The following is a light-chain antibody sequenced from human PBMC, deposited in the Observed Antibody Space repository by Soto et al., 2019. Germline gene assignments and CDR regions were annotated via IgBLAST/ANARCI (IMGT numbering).Light chain of an antibody. J-gene: IGKJ2*01. V-gene: IGKV1-39*01. CDR3: QQSYIVPYT. Sequence: DIQMTQSPSSLSASVGDRVTISCRSSENIRNYLIWYRQKPGKAPELLMYVGPTLESGVPSRFSGSGLGTDFTLTIKSLQPEDFGVYYCQQSYIVPYTFGRGTSLDI. CDR2: VGP. CDR1: ENIRNY.